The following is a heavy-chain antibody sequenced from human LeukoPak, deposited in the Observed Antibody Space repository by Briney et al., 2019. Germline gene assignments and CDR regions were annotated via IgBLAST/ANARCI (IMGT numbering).Heavy chain of an antibody. Sequence: GGSLRLSCAASGFTFSSYWMHWVRQTPGKGLVWVSRINSDGSTTSYADFVKGRFTISRDNVKNTLFLQMNSLRVEDTAVYYCTRGSDSWGQGTLVTVSS. CDR1: GFTFSSYW. CDR3: TRGSDS. J-gene: IGHJ4*02. V-gene: IGHV3-74*01. CDR2: INSDGSTT.